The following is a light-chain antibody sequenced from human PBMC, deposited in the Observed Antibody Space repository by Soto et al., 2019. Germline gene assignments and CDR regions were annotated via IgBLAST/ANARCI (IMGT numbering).Light chain of an antibody. CDR1: QNIHDK. V-gene: IGKV3-15*01. Sequence: EIVMTQSPATLSVSPGERVRLSCRASQNIHDKLAWYQQKPGQTPRLLIYDASTRATGISGSFSGSGSGTEFTLTISSLQSEDFAVYYCQQYNRWPLTFGGGTKVDIK. CDR2: DAS. CDR3: QQYNRWPLT. J-gene: IGKJ4*01.